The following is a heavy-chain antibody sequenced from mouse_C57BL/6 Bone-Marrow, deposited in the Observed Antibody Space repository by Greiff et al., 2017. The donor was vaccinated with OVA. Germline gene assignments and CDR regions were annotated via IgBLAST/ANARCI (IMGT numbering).Heavy chain of an antibody. D-gene: IGHD2-5*01. CDR1: GFTFSDFY. J-gene: IGHJ1*03. Sequence: EVQGVESGGGLVQSGRSLRLSCATSGFTFSDFYMEWVRQAPGKGLEWIAASRNKANDYTTEYSASVKGRFIVSRDTSQSILYLQMNALRAEDTAIYYCARGSNYGYFDVWGTGTPVTVSS. V-gene: IGHV7-1*01. CDR3: ARGSNYGYFDV. CDR2: SRNKANDYTT.